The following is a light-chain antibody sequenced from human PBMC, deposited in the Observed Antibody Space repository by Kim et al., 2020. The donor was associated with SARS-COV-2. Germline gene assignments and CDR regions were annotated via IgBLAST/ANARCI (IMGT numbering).Light chain of an antibody. CDR3: QQYDRPPYT. CDR2: GTS. J-gene: IGKJ2*01. CDR1: QSVASNH. Sequence: LSPGDRVTLSCRASQSVASNHLAWFQQKPGQAPRLLIYGTSSRAPAIPDRFSASGSGTDFTLTISRLEPEDFAIYYCQQYDRPPYTFGQGTKLEI. V-gene: IGKV3-20*01.